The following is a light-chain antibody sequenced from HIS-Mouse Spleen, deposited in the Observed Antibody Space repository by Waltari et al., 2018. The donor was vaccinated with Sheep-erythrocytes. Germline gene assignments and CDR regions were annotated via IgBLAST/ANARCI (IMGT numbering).Light chain of an antibody. Sequence: QSALTQPRSVSGSPGQSVTISCTGTSSDVGGYNYVSWYQQHPGKDPKLMIYDVSKRPSGVPDRFSGYKSGNTASLTISGLQAEDEADYYCCSYAGSSTPWVFGGGTKLTVL. CDR3: CSYAGSSTPWV. CDR1: SSDVGGYNY. CDR2: DVS. J-gene: IGLJ3*02. V-gene: IGLV2-11*01.